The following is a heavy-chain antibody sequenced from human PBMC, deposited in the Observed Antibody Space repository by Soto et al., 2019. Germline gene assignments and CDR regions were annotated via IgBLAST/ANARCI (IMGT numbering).Heavy chain of an antibody. V-gene: IGHV3-9*01. CDR2: INWNSDTI. CDR1: GLTFDDYA. Sequence: LRLSCAASGLTFDDYAMHWVRQAPGKGLEWVSGINWNSDTIGYADSVKGRFTVSRDNAKGSLLLQMSSLRAEDTAVYFCAMSNSNDLYYHFESWGQGTPVTVSS. CDR3: AMSNSNDLYYHFES. D-gene: IGHD3-22*01. J-gene: IGHJ4*02.